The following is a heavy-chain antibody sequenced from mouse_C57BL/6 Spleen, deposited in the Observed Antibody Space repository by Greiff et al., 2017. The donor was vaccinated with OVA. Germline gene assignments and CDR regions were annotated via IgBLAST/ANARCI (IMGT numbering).Heavy chain of an antibody. CDR1: GYAFSSYG. Sequence: VQLQQSGAELVKPGASVKISCKASGYAFSSYGMNWVKQRPGKGLEWIGQIYPGDGDTNYNGKFKGKATLTADKSSSTAYMQLSSLTSEDSAVYFCASSFYDNYGAMDYWGQGTSVTVSS. D-gene: IGHD2-1*01. J-gene: IGHJ4*01. CDR2: IYPGDGDT. CDR3: ASSFYDNYGAMDY. V-gene: IGHV1-80*01.